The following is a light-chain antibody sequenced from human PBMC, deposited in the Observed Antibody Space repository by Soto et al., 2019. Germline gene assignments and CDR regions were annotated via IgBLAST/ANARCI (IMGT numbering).Light chain of an antibody. J-gene: IGLJ1*01. CDR3: QSYDSSLSAAYV. CDR2: GNT. CDR1: SSNIGAGCE. V-gene: IGLV1-40*01. Sequence: QSVLTQQPSVSGGPGQRVTMSCTGCSSNIGAGCEVHWYQHLPGKAPKLLIYGNTNRPSGVPDRFSGSKSGTSASLAITGLQAEDEADYYCQSYDSSLSAAYVFGGGTKVTVL.